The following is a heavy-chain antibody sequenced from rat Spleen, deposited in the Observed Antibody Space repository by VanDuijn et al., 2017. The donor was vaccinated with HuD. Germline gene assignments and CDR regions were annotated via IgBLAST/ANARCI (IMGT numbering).Heavy chain of an antibody. D-gene: IGHD1-12*01. Sequence: EVQLVESGGGLVQPGRSMKLSCAASGFTFSDNYMAWVRQAPKKGLEWVASITDTGGSTYYPDSVKGRFTISRDNAKSTLYLQMNSLRSEDTATYYCTPYEGGSAYWGQGTLVTVSS. CDR2: ITDTGGST. CDR1: GFTFSDNY. J-gene: IGHJ3*01. V-gene: IGHV5-20*01. CDR3: TPYEGGSAY.